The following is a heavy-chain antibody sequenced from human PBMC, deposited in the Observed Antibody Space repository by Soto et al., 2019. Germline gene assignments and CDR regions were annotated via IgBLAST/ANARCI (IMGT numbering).Heavy chain of an antibody. CDR3: ARLVPNDFWSGYYLYYYYGMDV. D-gene: IGHD3-3*01. J-gene: IGHJ6*02. CDR1: GGSISSSSYY. Sequence: QLQLQESGPGLVKPSETLSLTCTVSGGSISSSSYYWGWIRQPPGKGLEWIGSIYYSGSTYYNPSLKSRVTISLDTSKNQFSLKLSSVTAADTAVYYCARLVPNDFWSGYYLYYYYGMDVWGQGTTVTVSS. CDR2: IYYSGST. V-gene: IGHV4-39*01.